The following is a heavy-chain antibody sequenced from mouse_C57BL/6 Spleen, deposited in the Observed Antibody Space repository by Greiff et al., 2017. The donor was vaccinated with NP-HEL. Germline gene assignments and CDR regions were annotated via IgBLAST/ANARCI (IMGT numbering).Heavy chain of an antibody. J-gene: IGHJ1*03. V-gene: IGHV5-6*02. D-gene: IGHD4-1*01. CDR3: ARLTGTVRYFDV. CDR1: GFTFSSYG. Sequence: EVKLVESGGDLVKPGGSLKLSCAASGFTFSSYGMSWVRQTPDKRLEWVATISSGGSYPYYPDSVKGRFTISRDNAKNTLYLQMSSLKSEDTAMYYCARLTGTVRYFDVWGTGTTVTVSS. CDR2: ISSGGSYP.